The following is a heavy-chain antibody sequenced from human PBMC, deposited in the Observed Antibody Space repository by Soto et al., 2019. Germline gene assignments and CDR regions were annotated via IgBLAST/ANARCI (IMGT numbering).Heavy chain of an antibody. J-gene: IGHJ6*03. CDR3: ARGDCVGGSCYSLAGSFYYYMDV. Sequence: EVKLVESGGGLVQPGGSLRLSCAASGFTFSNYWMYWVRQAPGQGLVWVSRINSDGSVSRYADSVKGRLTISRDNVKNTLYLKMNSLGGEDTAVYYCARGDCVGGSCYSLAGSFYYYMDVWGKGTTVTVFS. D-gene: IGHD2-15*01. CDR1: GFTFSNYW. V-gene: IGHV3-74*01. CDR2: INSDGSVS.